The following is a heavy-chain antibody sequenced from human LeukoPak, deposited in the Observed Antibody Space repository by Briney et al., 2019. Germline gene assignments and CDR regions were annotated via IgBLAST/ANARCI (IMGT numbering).Heavy chain of an antibody. CDR1: GYTFTSHW. Sequence: GESLKISCKGSGYTFTSHWIGWVRQMPGKGLEWMGIIYPSDSDIRYSPSFRGQVTISADKSITTAYLQWSSPKASDSAMYYCTVAVSGTRAPGYWGQGTLVTVSS. V-gene: IGHV5-51*01. J-gene: IGHJ4*02. D-gene: IGHD6-19*01. CDR3: TVAVSGTRAPGY. CDR2: IYPSDSDI.